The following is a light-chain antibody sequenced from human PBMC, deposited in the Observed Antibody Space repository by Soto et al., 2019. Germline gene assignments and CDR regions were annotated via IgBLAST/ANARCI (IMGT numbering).Light chain of an antibody. CDR2: WAS. CDR3: QQYYSTPLT. V-gene: IGKV4-1*01. CDR1: QSVLYSSNNKNY. J-gene: IGKJ4*01. Sequence: DIQMTQSPDSLAVSLGERATINCKSSQSVLYSSNNKNYLAWYQQKPGQPPKLVIYWASTRESGVPDRFSGSGSGTDFTLTISSLQAEDVAVYYCQQYYSTPLTFGGGTKVEIK.